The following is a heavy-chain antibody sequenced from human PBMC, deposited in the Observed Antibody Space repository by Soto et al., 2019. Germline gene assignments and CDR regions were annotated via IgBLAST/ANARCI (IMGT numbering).Heavy chain of an antibody. D-gene: IGHD6-19*01. CDR2: IYYSGST. V-gene: IGHV4-31*03. CDR1: GGSISSGGYY. J-gene: IGHJ4*02. Sequence: ASETLSLTCTVSGGSISSGGYYWSWIRQHPGKGLEWIGYIYYSGSTYYNPSLKSRVTISVDTSKNQFSLKLSSVTAADTAVYYCARVGAVDGRGVYFDYWGQGTLVTVSS. CDR3: ARVGAVDGRGVYFDY.